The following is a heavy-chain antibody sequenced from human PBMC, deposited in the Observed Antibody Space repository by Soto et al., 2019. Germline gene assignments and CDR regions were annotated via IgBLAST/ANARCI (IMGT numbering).Heavy chain of an antibody. V-gene: IGHV3-21*01. CDR2: ISSSSSYI. Sequence: GGSLRLSCAASGFTFSSYSMNWVRQAPGKGLEWVSSISSSSSYIYYADSVKGRFTISRDNAKNSLYLQMNSLRAEDTAVYYCARETRGYCSGGSCSNWFDPWGQGTLVTVSS. CDR1: GFTFSSYS. CDR3: ARETRGYCSGGSCSNWFDP. J-gene: IGHJ5*02. D-gene: IGHD2-15*01.